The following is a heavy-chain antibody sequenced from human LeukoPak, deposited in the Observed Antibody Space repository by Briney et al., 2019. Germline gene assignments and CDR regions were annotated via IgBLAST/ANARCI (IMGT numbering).Heavy chain of an antibody. Sequence: SETLTLTCTVSGGSVSSMRHFWGWIRQPPGKGLEWIGSIYSTTASYYNPSLGSRVTVSVDTSKNQLSLELTSVTAADTGVYYCARGIRNDYYFDYWGQRTLVTVSS. D-gene: IGHD1-1*01. CDR3: ARGIRNDYYFDY. J-gene: IGHJ4*02. CDR1: GGSVSSMRHF. V-gene: IGHV4-39*02. CDR2: IYSTTAS.